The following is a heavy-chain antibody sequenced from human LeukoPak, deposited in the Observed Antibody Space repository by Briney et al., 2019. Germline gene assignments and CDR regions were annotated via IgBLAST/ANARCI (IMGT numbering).Heavy chain of an antibody. CDR3: GYYNSVSYSTPDS. D-gene: IGHD3-10*01. Sequence: PGGSLRLSCAASGFTFSGFGMHWVRQAPGKGVEWVAYIHTDQTIQYYADSVKGRFTISRDNSKNTLYLQMKTLRSEDTAVYYCGYYNSVSYSTPDSWGQGTQVTVSS. CDR2: IHTDQTIQ. CDR1: GFTFSGFG. J-gene: IGHJ5*01. V-gene: IGHV3-30*02.